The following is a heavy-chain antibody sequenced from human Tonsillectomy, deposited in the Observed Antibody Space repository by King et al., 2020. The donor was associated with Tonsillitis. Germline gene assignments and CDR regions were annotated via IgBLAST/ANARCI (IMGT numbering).Heavy chain of an antibody. Sequence: LQLQESGPGLVKPSETLSLTCTVSGGSISSYYWNWIRQPPGKELEWIGYIYYSGMTNYNPSLKSRVTISVDTSQNQFSLKLTSVTAADTAVYYCARGGRDSGSPGRVDYWGQGTLVTVSS. V-gene: IGHV4-59*01. D-gene: IGHD1-26*01. CDR3: ARGGRDSGSPGRVDY. J-gene: IGHJ4*02. CDR1: GGSISSYY. CDR2: IYYSGMT.